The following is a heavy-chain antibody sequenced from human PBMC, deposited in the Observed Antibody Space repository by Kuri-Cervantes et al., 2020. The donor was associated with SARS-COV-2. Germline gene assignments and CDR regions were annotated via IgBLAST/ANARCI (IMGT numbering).Heavy chain of an antibody. CDR3: ARQVFDAFDI. J-gene: IGHJ3*02. Sequence: GESLKISCAASGFTFSSYGMHWVRQAPGKGLEWVAVISYDGSNKYYADSVKGRFTISRDNSKNTLYLQMNSLRAEDTAVYYCARQVFDAFDIWGQGTMVTVSS. CDR1: GFTFSSYG. CDR2: ISYDGSNK. V-gene: IGHV3-30*03.